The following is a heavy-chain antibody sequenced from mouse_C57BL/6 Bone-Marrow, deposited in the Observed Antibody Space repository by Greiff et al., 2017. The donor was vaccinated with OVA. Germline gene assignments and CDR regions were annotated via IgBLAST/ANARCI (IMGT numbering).Heavy chain of an antibody. V-gene: IGHV10-1*01. Sequence: EADGGLVQPKGSLNLSCAASGFSFNTYAMNWVRQAPGKGLEWVARIRSKSNNYATYYVDSVKDRFTISRDDSESMLYLQMNNLKTEDTAMYYCVRHFYAMDDWGQGTSVTVSS. J-gene: IGHJ4*01. CDR1: GFSFNTYA. CDR3: VRHFYAMDD. CDR2: IRSKSNNYAT.